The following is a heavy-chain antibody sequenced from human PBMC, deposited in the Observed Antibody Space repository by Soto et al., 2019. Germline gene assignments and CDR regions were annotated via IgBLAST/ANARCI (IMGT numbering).Heavy chain of an antibody. D-gene: IGHD2-21*01. Sequence: TLSLPCSVSGAPVNSGNYYWSWIRRVPGKGLEWIGHIYVTGAVDYNPSLRDRITISQDTSERQFSLNLRLLTAADTPVYYCARLRIATNNYKWFDPWGQGTLGTVSS. CDR1: GAPVNSGNYY. CDR3: ARLRIATNNYKWFDP. V-gene: IGHV4-31*03. CDR2: IYVTGAV. J-gene: IGHJ5*02.